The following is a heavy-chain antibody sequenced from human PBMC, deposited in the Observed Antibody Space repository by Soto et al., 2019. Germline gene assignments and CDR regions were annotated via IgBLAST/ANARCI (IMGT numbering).Heavy chain of an antibody. CDR1: GGSISSGGYY. CDR2: IYYSGST. CDR3: ARVNTAMALDY. D-gene: IGHD5-18*01. Sequence: PSETLSLTCTVSGGSISSGGYYWSWIRQHPGKGLEWIGYIYYSGSTYYNPSLKSRVTISVDTSKNQFSLKLSSVTAADTAVYYRARVNTAMALDYWGQGTLVTVSS. V-gene: IGHV4-31*03. J-gene: IGHJ4*02.